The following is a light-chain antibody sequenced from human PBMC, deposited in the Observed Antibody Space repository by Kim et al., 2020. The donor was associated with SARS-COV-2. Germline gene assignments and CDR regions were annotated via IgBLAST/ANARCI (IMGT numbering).Light chain of an antibody. J-gene: IGLJ3*02. Sequence: NSMLTQPHSLSESPGKTVTISCTRNSAGIAGNYVQRYHQPPGGAPTTLIYENTQRRPGVPHRLSDFIDSCTNSASLTIPGQKTEDEADYYRQSYDTRALWVFGGGTQLTVL. CDR3: QSYDTRALWV. CDR2: ENT. CDR1: SAGIAGNY. V-gene: IGLV6-57*03.